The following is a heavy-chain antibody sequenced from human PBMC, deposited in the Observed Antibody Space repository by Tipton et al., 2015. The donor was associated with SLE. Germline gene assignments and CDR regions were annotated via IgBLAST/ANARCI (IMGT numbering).Heavy chain of an antibody. V-gene: IGHV4-59*11. CDR1: GGSISPHY. CDR3: ARSSGGLVVVGDS. CDR2: IYYSGTT. D-gene: IGHD2-15*01. Sequence: LRLSCTVSGGSISPHYWSWIRQPPGKGLEWIGYIYYSGTTNYNPSFKSRLTISIDTSKNQFFLKLSSVTTADTALYYCARSSGGLVVVGDSWGQGTLVTVSS. J-gene: IGHJ4*02.